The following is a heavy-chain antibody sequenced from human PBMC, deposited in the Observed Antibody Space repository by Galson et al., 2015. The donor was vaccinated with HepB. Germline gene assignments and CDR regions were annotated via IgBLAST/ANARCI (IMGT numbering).Heavy chain of an antibody. CDR1: GDTFSSQA. CDR2: IIPILGTA. D-gene: IGHD5-12*01. CDR3: ATMVGYSGYDFTSM. V-gene: IGHV1-69*04. Sequence: SVKVSCKASGDTFSSQAINWVRQAPGQGLEWMGRIIPILGTANYAHKFQGRVTITAHKSTNTAYMELSSLSSEDTAVYYCATMVGYSGYDFTSMWGQGTLVTVSS. J-gene: IGHJ4*02.